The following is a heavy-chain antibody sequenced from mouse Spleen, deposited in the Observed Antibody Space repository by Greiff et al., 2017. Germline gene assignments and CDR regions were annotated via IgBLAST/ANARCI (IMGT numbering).Heavy chain of an antibody. J-gene: IGHJ2*01. CDR1: GYTFTSYW. CDR3: AREGYFDY. CDR2: IDPSDSYT. V-gene: IGHV1-69*02. Sequence: QVQLQQPGAELVKPGASVKLSCKASGYTFTSYWMHWVKQRPGQGLEWIGEIDPSDSYTNYNQKFKGKATLTVDKSSSTAYMQLSSLTSEDSAVYYCAREGYFDYWGQGTTLTVSS.